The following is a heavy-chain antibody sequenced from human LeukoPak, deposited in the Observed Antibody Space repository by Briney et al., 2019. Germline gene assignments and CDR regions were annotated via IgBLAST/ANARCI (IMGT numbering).Heavy chain of an antibody. CDR1: GGTFSSYA. Sequence: SVKVSCKASGGTFSSYAISWVRQAPGQGLEWMGGIIPIFGTANYAQEFQGRVTITTDESTSTAYMELSSLRSEDTAVYYCARGRHGGSGYYTEDYYYYYMDVWGKGTTVTVSS. CDR3: ARGRHGGSGYYTEDYYYYYMDV. J-gene: IGHJ6*03. V-gene: IGHV1-69*05. D-gene: IGHD3-3*01. CDR2: IIPIFGTA.